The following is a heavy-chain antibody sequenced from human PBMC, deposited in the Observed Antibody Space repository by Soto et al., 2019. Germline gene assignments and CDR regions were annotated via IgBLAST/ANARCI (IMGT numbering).Heavy chain of an antibody. Sequence: GGSLRLSCAASGFTFSNAWMNWVRQAPGKGLEWVGRIKSKTDGGTTDYAAPVKGRFTISRDDSKNTLYLQMNSLKTEDTAVYYCTTDLIWTLRFLEWLLPDDYYYYGMDVWGQGTTVTVSS. D-gene: IGHD3-3*01. CDR2: IKSKTDGGTT. CDR3: TTDLIWTLRFLEWLLPDDYYYYGMDV. V-gene: IGHV3-15*07. J-gene: IGHJ6*02. CDR1: GFTFSNAW.